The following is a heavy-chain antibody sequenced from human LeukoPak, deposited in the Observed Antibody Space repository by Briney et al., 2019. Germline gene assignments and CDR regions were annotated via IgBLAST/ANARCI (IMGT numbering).Heavy chain of an antibody. CDR2: FKSKNRGV. D-gene: IGHD5-24*01. CDR1: GYTLTDHH. Sequence: GASVMVSCKASGYTLTDHHVIWVRQAPGQGPEWVAWFKSKNRGVAYAQELQGRVTMTRDTSTNTAYMELSSLTFDDTAIYYCARDPVDGYSHFDYWGQGTLVTVSS. V-gene: IGHV1-2*02. J-gene: IGHJ4*02. CDR3: ARDPVDGYSHFDY.